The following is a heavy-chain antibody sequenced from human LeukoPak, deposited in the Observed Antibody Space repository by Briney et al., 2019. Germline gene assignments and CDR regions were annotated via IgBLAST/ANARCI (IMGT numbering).Heavy chain of an antibody. V-gene: IGHV3-23*01. CDR3: AKRRGYYYDSSGSLFY. CDR2: ISGSGGSA. Sequence: PGGSLRLSCAASGFTFSIYAMSWVRQAPGKGLEWVSAISGSGGSAYYADSVKGRFTISRDNSKNTLYLQMNSLRAEDTAVYYCAKRRGYYYDSSGSLFYWGQGTLVTVSS. CDR1: GFTFSIYA. J-gene: IGHJ4*02. D-gene: IGHD3-22*01.